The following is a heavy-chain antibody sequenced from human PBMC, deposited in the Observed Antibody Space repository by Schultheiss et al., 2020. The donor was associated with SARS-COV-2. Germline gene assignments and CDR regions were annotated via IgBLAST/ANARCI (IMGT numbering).Heavy chain of an antibody. CDR2: ISSSGSTI. J-gene: IGHJ6*03. D-gene: IGHD2-2*01. CDR3: ARDNMYCSRTTCYYGFHYNMDV. Sequence: GESLKISCAASGFTFSSYSMNWVRQAPGKGLEWVLYISSSGSTIYYADSVKGRFTISRDNAKNSLYLQMNSLRPEDTALYYCARDNMYCSRTTCYYGFHYNMDVWGKGTTVTVSS. V-gene: IGHV3-48*04. CDR1: GFTFSSYS.